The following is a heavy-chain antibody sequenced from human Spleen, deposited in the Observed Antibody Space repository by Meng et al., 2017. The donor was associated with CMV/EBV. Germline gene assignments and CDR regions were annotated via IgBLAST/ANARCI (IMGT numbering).Heavy chain of an antibody. CDR3: ARDSGVLRFLEWLSSFDH. CDR1: GFTFTNHA. V-gene: IGHV3-30*04. J-gene: IGHJ4*02. Sequence: GESLKISCAASGFTFTNHAMHWVRQAPGKGLEWVAAVSHDERNIYYADSVKGRFTISRDKSKNTLFLQMNSLRPEDTAVYYCARDSGVLRFLEWLSSFDHWGQGTLVTVSS. D-gene: IGHD3-3*01. CDR2: VSHDERNI.